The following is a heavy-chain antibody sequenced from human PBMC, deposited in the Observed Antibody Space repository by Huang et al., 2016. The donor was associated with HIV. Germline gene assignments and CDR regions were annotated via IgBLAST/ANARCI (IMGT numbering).Heavy chain of an antibody. CDR3: AREGLGFDAFDI. D-gene: IGHD3-16*01. J-gene: IGHJ3*02. Sequence: QVQLVESGGGVVQPGRSLRLSCAASGFTFIRYAMHWVSQAPGKGLEGVAVISYDGSNKYYADAVKCRFAISRDNSKNTLYLEMNSLRAEDTAVYYCAREGLGFDAFDIWGQGTMVTVSS. V-gene: IGHV3-30*09. CDR2: ISYDGSNK. CDR1: GFTFIRYA.